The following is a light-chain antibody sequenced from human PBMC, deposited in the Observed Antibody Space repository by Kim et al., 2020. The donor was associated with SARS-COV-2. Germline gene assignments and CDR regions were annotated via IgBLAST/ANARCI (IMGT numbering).Light chain of an antibody. J-gene: IGKJ3*01. CDR1: QSISSY. CDR3: QQRSSWLFT. V-gene: IGKV3-11*01. CDR2: DAS. Sequence: LSPGESATLSGRASQSISSYLAWYQQKPGQAPRLLIADASNRATCIPARFSGSGSGTDFTLNISSLEPEDFAVYYCQQRSSWLFTFGPGTKVDIK.